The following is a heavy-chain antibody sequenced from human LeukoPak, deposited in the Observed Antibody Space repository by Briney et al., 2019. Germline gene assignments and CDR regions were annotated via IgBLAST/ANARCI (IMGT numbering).Heavy chain of an antibody. V-gene: IGHV3-48*03. Sequence: GGSLRLSCAASGFTFSSYAMSWVRQAPGKGLEWVSYISSSGSTIYYADSVKGRFTISRDNAKNSLYLQMNSLRAEDTAVYYCAREARYYYDSSGYYYGYFQHWGQGTLVTVSS. CDR2: ISSSGSTI. CDR1: GFTFSSYA. J-gene: IGHJ1*01. CDR3: AREARYYYDSSGYYYGYFQH. D-gene: IGHD3-22*01.